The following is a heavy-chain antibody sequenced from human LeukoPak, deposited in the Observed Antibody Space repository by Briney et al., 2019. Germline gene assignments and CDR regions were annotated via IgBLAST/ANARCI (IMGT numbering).Heavy chain of an antibody. V-gene: IGHV4-4*07. D-gene: IGHD6-19*01. CDR1: GGFISTYY. Sequence: SDTLSLTCSVCGGFISTYYWRWLRQPGGKALEWIGRGFTSGTTNDNPSLKSRVTMSVGTSKNQFSLKLSYVTAADTAMYYCASSSGWSAFDIWGQGTMVTVSS. J-gene: IGHJ3*02. CDR3: ASSSGWSAFDI. CDR2: GFTSGTT.